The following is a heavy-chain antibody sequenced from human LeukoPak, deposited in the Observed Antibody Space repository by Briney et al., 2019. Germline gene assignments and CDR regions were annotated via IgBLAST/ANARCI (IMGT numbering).Heavy chain of an antibody. CDR2: ISGSGGST. J-gene: IGHJ4*02. CDR1: GFTFSSYA. D-gene: IGHD2-15*01. V-gene: IGHV3-23*01. Sequence: AGGSLRLSCAASGFTFSSYAMSWVRQAPGKGLEWVSAISGSGGSTYYADSVKGRFTISRDNSKNTLYLQMNSLRAEDTAVYYCAKQTLGYCSGGSCYSDYWGQGTLVTVSS. CDR3: AKQTLGYCSGGSCYSDY.